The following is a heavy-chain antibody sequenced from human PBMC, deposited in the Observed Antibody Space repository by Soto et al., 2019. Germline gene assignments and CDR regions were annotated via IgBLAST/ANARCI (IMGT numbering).Heavy chain of an antibody. J-gene: IGHJ6*02. CDR2: ISYDGSNK. D-gene: IGHD5-12*01. Sequence: QVQLVESGGGVVQPGRSLRLSCAASGFTFSTYGMHWVRQAPGKGLEWVAVISYDGSNKYYVDSVKGRFTISRDNSKNTLYLQMNSLRAEDTAVYYCAKGRGYERYYYCGMDVWGQGTTVTVSS. CDR3: AKGRGYERYYYCGMDV. V-gene: IGHV3-30*18. CDR1: GFTFSTYG.